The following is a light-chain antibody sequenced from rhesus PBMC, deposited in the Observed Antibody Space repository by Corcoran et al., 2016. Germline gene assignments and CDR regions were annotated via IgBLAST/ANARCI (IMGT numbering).Light chain of an antibody. J-gene: IGKJ1*01. CDR1: QGINNY. V-gene: IGKV1-43*02. Sequence: DIQMTQSPSSLSASVGDRVTITCRASQGINNYLTWYQQKPGKAPKLLIYAASTLQRGVPSRFSGSGSGTVFPLTISSLQPEAFATYYCLQYNSDPWAFGQGTKVEIK. CDR3: LQYNSDPWA. CDR2: AAS.